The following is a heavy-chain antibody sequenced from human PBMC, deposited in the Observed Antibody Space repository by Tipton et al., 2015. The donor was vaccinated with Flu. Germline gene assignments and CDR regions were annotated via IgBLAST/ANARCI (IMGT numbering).Heavy chain of an antibody. V-gene: IGHV5-51*01. J-gene: IGHJ4*02. CDR2: IFPGDSDT. CDR1: GYSFSDYW. Sequence: QLVQSGAEMKKPGESLNISCKGFGYSFSDYWIAWVRQMPGKGLEWMGIIFPGDSDTKYSPSFQGQVTISVDKSIDTAYLQWSSREASDTAIYYCARQKEASDYWGQGTLVTVSP. CDR3: ARQKEASDY.